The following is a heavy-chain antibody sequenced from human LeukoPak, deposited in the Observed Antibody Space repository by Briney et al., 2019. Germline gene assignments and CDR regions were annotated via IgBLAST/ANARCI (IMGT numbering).Heavy chain of an antibody. CDR1: GGTFSSYA. Sequence: SVKVSCKASGGTFSSYAISWVRQAPGQRLEWMGGVIPIFGTANYAQKFQGRVTITTDESTSTAYMELSSLRSEDTAVYYCARSHTTVTTGLDYWGQGTLVTVSS. J-gene: IGHJ4*02. V-gene: IGHV1-69*05. D-gene: IGHD4-17*01. CDR2: VIPIFGTA. CDR3: ARSHTTVTTGLDY.